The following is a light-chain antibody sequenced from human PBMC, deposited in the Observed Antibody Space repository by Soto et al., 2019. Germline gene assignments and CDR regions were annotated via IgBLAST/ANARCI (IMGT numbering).Light chain of an antibody. CDR3: QQFNSYPIT. V-gene: IGKV1-13*02. Sequence: AIQLTQPPSSLSASVGDRVTITCRASQGISSALAWYQQKTGKAPKLLIYDASSLESGVPSRFSGSGSGTDFTLTISSLQPEDFATYYCQQFNSYPITFGQGTRLEIK. J-gene: IGKJ5*01. CDR1: QGISSA. CDR2: DAS.